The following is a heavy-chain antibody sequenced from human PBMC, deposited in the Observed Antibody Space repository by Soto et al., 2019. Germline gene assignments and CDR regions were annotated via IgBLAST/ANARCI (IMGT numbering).Heavy chain of an antibody. CDR3: ARDQGCYGDGWFDY. Sequence: QVQLQESGPGLVKPSQTLSLTCTVSGGSISSGGYYWSWIRQHPGKGLEWIGYIYYSGSTYYNPSLKTRITIAVDLCKNQLPLKLSSVTAADTAEYYGARDQGCYGDGWFDYWGQGTLLTVTS. CDR1: GGSISSGGYY. CDR2: IYYSGST. V-gene: IGHV4-31*03. J-gene: IGHJ4*02. D-gene: IGHD4-17*01.